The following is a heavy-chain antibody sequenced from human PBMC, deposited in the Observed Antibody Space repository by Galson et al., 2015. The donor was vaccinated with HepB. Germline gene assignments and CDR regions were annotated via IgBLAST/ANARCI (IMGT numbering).Heavy chain of an antibody. V-gene: IGHV3-7*01. J-gene: IGHJ6*02. D-gene: IGHD1-14*01. CDR2: IKQDGSQK. CDR3: ARNRLPDYAYDMDV. CDR1: GCTYNNAR. Sequence: PLGLACADPGCTYNNARMNWVRQAQGKGLEWVANIKQDGSQKYYAASVKGRFTISRDKTKHSLYLQMNSLRAEDTAVYYCARNRLPDYAYDMDVWGQGTTVTVSS.